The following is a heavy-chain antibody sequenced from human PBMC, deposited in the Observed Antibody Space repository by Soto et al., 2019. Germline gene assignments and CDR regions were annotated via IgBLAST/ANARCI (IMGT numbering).Heavy chain of an antibody. Sequence: EVQLVESGGGLVQPGRSLRLSCAASGVSFDDHAMHWVRQAPGKGLEWVSGISRNSVSIGYADSVKGRVTISRDNAKNSLYLQMSSLRAEDTALYYCAKTYSSIWYGSLFDYWGQGTLVTVSS. V-gene: IGHV3-9*01. J-gene: IGHJ4*02. D-gene: IGHD6-13*01. CDR1: GVSFDDHA. CDR3: AKTYSSIWYGSLFDY. CDR2: ISRNSVSI.